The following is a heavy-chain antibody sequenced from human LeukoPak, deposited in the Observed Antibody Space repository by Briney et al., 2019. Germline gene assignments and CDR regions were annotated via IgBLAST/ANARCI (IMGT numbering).Heavy chain of an antibody. CDR1: GGSISSSSYY. CDR2: IYYSGTT. Sequence: SETLYLTCTVSGGSISSSSYYWGWIRQPPEKGLEWIGNIYYSGTTYYNPSLNSRVTISVDTSKNQFSLKLTSVTAADTAVYYCARQGCSGGSCYLDYWGQGTLVSVSS. V-gene: IGHV4-39*01. J-gene: IGHJ4*02. CDR3: ARQGCSGGSCYLDY. D-gene: IGHD2-15*01.